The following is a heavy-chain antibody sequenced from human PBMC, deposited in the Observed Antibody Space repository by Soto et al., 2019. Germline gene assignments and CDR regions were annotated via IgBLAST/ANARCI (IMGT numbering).Heavy chain of an antibody. CDR3: AGDSSSSRFFY. D-gene: IGHD6-6*01. J-gene: IGHJ4*02. CDR2: IFYSGIT. V-gene: IGHV4-59*08. CDR1: GASIRTYY. Sequence: PSETLSLTCTVSGASIRTYYWSWLRQPPGKGLEWIDYIFYSGITNYNPPLKGRVTMSVDTSKNQFSLNLSSVSAADTAVYYCAGDSSSSRFFYWGQGTLVTVSS.